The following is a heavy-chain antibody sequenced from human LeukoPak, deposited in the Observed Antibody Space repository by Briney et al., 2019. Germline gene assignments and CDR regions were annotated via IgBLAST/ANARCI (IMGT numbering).Heavy chain of an antibody. CDR3: AKDVRLVRGVNYGSIIDYFDY. CDR2: ISGSGGST. Sequence: GGSLRLSCAASGLTFSSYAMSWVRQAPGKGLEWVSAISGSGGSTYYADSVKGRFTISRDNSKNTLYLQMNSLRAEDTAVYYCAKDVRLVRGVNYGSIIDYFDYWGQGTLVTVSS. J-gene: IGHJ4*02. CDR1: GLTFSSYA. V-gene: IGHV3-23*01. D-gene: IGHD3-10*01.